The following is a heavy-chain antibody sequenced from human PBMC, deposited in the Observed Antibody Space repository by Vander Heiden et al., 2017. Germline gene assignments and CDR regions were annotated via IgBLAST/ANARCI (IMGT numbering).Heavy chain of an antibody. CDR2: ISYDADNK. D-gene: IGHD3-10*01. Sequence: QVQLVESGGGVVQPGRSLRLSCAASGFTFSSYGMHWVRQAPGKGLEWVAVISYDADNKYFVDSVKGRFTISRDNSKNTLYLQMNSLRGEDTAVYYCAKEGYYGSGSFPDYWGQGTLVTVSS. CDR3: AKEGYYGSGSFPDY. J-gene: IGHJ4*02. CDR1: GFTFSSYG. V-gene: IGHV3-30*18.